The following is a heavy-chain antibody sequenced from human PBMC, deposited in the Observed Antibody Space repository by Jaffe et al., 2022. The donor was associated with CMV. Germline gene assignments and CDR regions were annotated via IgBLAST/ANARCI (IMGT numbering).Heavy chain of an antibody. V-gene: IGHV3-48*03. CDR3: ARDGGYCSGGSCYLPGPGAFDI. Sequence: EVQLVESGGGLVQPGGSLRLSCAASGFTFSSYEMNWVRQAPGKGLEWVSYISSSGSTIYYADSVKGRFTISRDNAKNSLYLQMNSLRAEDTAVYYCARDGGYCSGGSCYLPGPGAFDIWGQGTMVTVSS. J-gene: IGHJ3*02. D-gene: IGHD2-15*01. CDR2: ISSSGSTI. CDR1: GFTFSSYE.